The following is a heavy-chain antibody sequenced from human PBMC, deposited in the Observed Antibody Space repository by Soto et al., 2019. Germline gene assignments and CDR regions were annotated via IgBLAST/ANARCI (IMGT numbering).Heavy chain of an antibody. CDR1: GGTFSSYA. V-gene: IGHV1-69*13. J-gene: IGHJ4*02. CDR3: AVLGHNWNDVFFDY. CDR2: IIPIFGTA. Sequence: SVKVSCKASGGTFSSYAISWVRQAPGQGLEWMGGIIPIFGTANYAQKFQGRVTITADESTSTAYMELSSLRSEDTAVYYCAVLGHNWNDVFFDYWGQGTLVTVSS. D-gene: IGHD1-1*01.